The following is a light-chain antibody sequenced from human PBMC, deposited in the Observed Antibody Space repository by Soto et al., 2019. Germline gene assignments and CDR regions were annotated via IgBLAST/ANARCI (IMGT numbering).Light chain of an antibody. Sequence: QSVLTQPNSVSAAPGQKVTISCSGSSSNIGSDFVSWYQQLPGTAPQLLIYENNKRPSGIPDRFSGSKSATSATLGITGLQTGDEADYYCAAWDTSLSGGVFGGGTKLTVL. CDR2: ENN. CDR1: SSNIGSDF. V-gene: IGLV1-51*02. J-gene: IGLJ3*02. CDR3: AAWDTSLSGGV.